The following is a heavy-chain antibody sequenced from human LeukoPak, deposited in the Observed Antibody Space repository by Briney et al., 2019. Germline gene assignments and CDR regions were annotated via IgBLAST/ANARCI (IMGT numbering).Heavy chain of an antibody. CDR3: ARMGTIFGALPI. CDR2: INPSGGST. D-gene: IGHD3-3*01. CDR1: GYTFTSYY. V-gene: IGHV1-46*01. J-gene: IGHJ4*02. Sequence: ASVKVSCKASGYTFTSYYMHWVRQAPGQGLEWMGIINPSGGSTSYARKFQGRVTMTRDTSTSTVYMELSSLRSEDTAVYYCARMGTIFGALPIWGQGTLVTVSS.